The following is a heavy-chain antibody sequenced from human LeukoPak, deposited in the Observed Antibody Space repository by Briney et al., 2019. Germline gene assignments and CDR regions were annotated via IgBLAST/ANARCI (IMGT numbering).Heavy chain of an antibody. CDR1: GFTFSSYW. J-gene: IGHJ6*02. Sequence: PGGSLRLSCAASGFTFSSYWMHWVRQAPGKGLVWVSRINSDGSSTSYADSVKGRFTISRDNAKNTLHLQMNSLRAEDTAVYYCARGPTTVTAIYYYYGMDVWGQGTTVTVSS. CDR2: INSDGSST. V-gene: IGHV3-74*01. CDR3: ARGPTTVTAIYYYYGMDV. D-gene: IGHD4-11*01.